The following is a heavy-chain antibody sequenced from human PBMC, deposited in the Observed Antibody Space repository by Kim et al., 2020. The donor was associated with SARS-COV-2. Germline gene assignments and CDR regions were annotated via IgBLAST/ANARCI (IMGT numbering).Heavy chain of an antibody. CDR2: VSYDGGDQ. V-gene: IGHV3-30*03. Sequence: GGSLRLSCVASGFTFSDYGIHWVRQAPGKGLEWVTVVSYDGGDQNYADSVKGRFTISRDNSKSTLYLQMNSLRAEDTAMYYCARGRSSWYYDYWGQGALVTVSS. D-gene: IGHD6-13*01. CDR3: ARGRSSWYYDY. J-gene: IGHJ4*02. CDR1: GFTFSDYG.